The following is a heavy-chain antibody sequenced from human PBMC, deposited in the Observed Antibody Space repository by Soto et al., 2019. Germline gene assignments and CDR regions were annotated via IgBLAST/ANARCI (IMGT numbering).Heavy chain of an antibody. Sequence: QVQLVESGGGLVKPGGSLRLSCAASGFTFSDHYMTWIRQAPGKGLEWVSKISGSGTSIYYAASVKGRFTVSRDNAKNSVYLQMDSLRAEDTAVYYCASDLYHYASAYWGQGTLLTVSS. J-gene: IGHJ4*02. CDR3: ASDLYHYASAY. V-gene: IGHV3-11*01. CDR2: ISGSGTSI. D-gene: IGHD3-16*01. CDR1: GFTFSDHY.